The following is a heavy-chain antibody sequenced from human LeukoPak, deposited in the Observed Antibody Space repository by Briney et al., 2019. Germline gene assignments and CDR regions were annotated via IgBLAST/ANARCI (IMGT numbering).Heavy chain of an antibody. CDR3: ARCDMVIALHYYGMDV. D-gene: IGHD2-15*01. V-gene: IGHV3-11*01. CDR1: GFTFSDYY. Sequence: GGSLRLSCAASGFTFSDYYMSWIRQAPGKGLEWVSYISSSGSTIYYAESVKGRFTISRDNAKNSLYLQMHSLRAEDTAVYYCARCDMVIALHYYGMDVWGQGTTVTVSS. J-gene: IGHJ6*02. CDR2: ISSSGSTI.